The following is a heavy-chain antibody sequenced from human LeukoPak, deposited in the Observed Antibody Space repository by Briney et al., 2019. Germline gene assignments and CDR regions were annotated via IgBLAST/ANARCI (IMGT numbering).Heavy chain of an antibody. J-gene: IGHJ4*02. V-gene: IGHV1-18*01. D-gene: IGHD3-22*01. Sequence: ASVTVSCKASVYSFTNYGISWVRQAPGQGLEWMGWISTYNGNTNYAQKLQGRVTMTTDTSTSTAYMELRSLRSDDTAVYYCARGFGDSSGYRLYYFDYWGQGTLVTVSS. CDR2: ISTYNGNT. CDR3: ARGFGDSSGYRLYYFDY. CDR1: VYSFTNYG.